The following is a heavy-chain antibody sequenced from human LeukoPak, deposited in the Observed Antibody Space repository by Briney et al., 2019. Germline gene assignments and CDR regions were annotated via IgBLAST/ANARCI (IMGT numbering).Heavy chain of an antibody. V-gene: IGHV1-69*06. Sequence: ASVKVSCKASGGTFSSYAISWVRQAPGQGLEWMGGIIPIFGTANYAQKFQGRVTITADKSTNTAYMELSSLRSEDTAVYYCARDPLDGSGSYFGYWGQGTLVTVSS. J-gene: IGHJ4*02. CDR2: IIPIFGTA. CDR1: GGTFSSYA. CDR3: ARDPLDGSGSYFGY. D-gene: IGHD3-10*01.